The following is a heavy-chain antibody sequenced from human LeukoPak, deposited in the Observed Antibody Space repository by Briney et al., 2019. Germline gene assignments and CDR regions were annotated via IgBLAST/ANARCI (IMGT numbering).Heavy chain of an antibody. V-gene: IGHV4-59*12. J-gene: IGHJ4*02. CDR2: IYYSGST. CDR3: ARDRVGYSSSSI. CDR1: GGSISSYY. Sequence: PSETLSLTCTVSGGSISSYYWSWIRQPPGKGLEWIGYIYYSGSTNYNPSLKSRVTISVDTSKNQFSLKLSSVTAADTAVYYCARDRVGYSSSSIWGQGTLVTVSS. D-gene: IGHD6-6*01.